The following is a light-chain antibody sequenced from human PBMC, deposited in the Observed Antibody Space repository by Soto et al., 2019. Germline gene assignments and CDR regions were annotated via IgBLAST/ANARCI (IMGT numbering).Light chain of an antibody. V-gene: IGLV2-14*01. Sequence: QSALTQPASVSGSPGQSITISCTGTSVDVGGYNYVSWYQQHPGKAPKLMIYDVSNRPSGVSDRFSGSKSGNTASRTISGLQAEDEADYYCSSYTSSSTLLYVFGTGTKLTVL. CDR3: SSYTSSSTLLYV. CDR1: SVDVGGYNY. J-gene: IGLJ1*01. CDR2: DVS.